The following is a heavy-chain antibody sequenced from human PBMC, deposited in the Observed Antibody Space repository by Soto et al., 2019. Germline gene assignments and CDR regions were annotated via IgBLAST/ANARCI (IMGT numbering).Heavy chain of an antibody. CDR3: ARVWGFGATTIDY. CDR1: GDSISSGDYY. D-gene: IGHD3-10*01. Sequence: QVQLQESGPGLVKPSQTLSLTCTVSGDSISSGDYYWSWIRQPPGKGLEWIGYIYYSGSTYYNPSLKSRVTISVDTSKNQFSLKLSFVTAADTAVYYCARVWGFGATTIDYWGQGTLVTVSS. J-gene: IGHJ4*02. CDR2: IYYSGST. V-gene: IGHV4-30-4*01.